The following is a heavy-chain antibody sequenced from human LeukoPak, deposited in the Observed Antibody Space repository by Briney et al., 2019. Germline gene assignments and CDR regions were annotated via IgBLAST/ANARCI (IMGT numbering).Heavy chain of an antibody. V-gene: IGHV3-23*01. Sequence: GGSLRLSCPASGFTFNNYAMSWVRQAPGKGLEWVSVISGSGGSTYYADSVKGRFTISRDNSKNTLYLQMNSLRAEETAVYYCAKDRGVIVPAGMATWGQGTLVTVSS. CDR2: ISGSGGST. CDR1: GFTFNNYA. J-gene: IGHJ5*02. D-gene: IGHD2-2*01. CDR3: AKDRGVIVPAGMAT.